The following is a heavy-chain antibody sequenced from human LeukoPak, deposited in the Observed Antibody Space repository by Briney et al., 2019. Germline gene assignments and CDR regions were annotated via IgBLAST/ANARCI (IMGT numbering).Heavy chain of an antibody. Sequence: GGSLRLSCAASGFTFSSYAMSWVRQAPGKGLEWVSAISGSGGSTYYADSVKGRFTISRDNSKNTLYLQMNSLRAEDTAVYYCAKCFYSSGWYEYYFDYWGQGTLVTVSS. CDR3: AKCFYSSGWYEYYFDY. CDR2: ISGSGGST. V-gene: IGHV3-23*01. J-gene: IGHJ4*02. D-gene: IGHD6-19*01. CDR1: GFTFSSYA.